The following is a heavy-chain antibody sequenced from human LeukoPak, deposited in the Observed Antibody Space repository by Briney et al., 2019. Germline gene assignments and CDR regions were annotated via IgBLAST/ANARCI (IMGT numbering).Heavy chain of an antibody. Sequence: SETLSLTCAVYGGSFSGYYWSWIRQPPGKGLEWIGEINHSGSTNYNPSLKSRVTTSVDTSKNQFSLKLSSVTAADTAVYYCARGLITMVRGVNTNWFDPWGQGTLVTVSS. CDR1: GGSFSGYY. CDR3: ARGLITMVRGVNTNWFDP. CDR2: INHSGST. V-gene: IGHV4-34*01. D-gene: IGHD3-10*01. J-gene: IGHJ5*02.